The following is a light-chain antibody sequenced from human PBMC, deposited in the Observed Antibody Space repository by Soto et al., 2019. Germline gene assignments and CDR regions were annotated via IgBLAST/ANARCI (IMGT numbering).Light chain of an antibody. J-gene: IGKJ5*01. CDR1: QSVSSSY. CDR2: GAS. CDR3: QQYGGSPRIT. V-gene: IGKV3-20*01. Sequence: EIVLTQSPATLSLSPGERATVSCRASQSVSSSYLAWYQQKPGQAPRLLIYGASSRATGIPDRFSGSGSGTDFTLIINRLEPEDVAIYYCQQYGGSPRITFGQGTRLEIK.